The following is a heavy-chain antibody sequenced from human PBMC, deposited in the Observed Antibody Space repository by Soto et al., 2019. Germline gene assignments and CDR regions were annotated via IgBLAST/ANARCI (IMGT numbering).Heavy chain of an antibody. J-gene: IGHJ5*02. CDR2: VTATAESA. V-gene: IGHV3-23*01. D-gene: IGHD3-10*01. CDR3: ARGRYYASLQDL. Sequence: ETLSLTCAAYGGSFIGYDWNSIRQPPGKGLEWVSAVTATAESAYYTDSVRGRFIITRDNSDNMLYLQMSSLRVEDTAIYFCARGRYYASLQDLWGRGTQVTVSS. CDR1: GGSFIGYD.